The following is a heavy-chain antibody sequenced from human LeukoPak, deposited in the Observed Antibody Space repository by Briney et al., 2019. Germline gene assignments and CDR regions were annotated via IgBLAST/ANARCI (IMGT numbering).Heavy chain of an antibody. CDR2: ISGSGGNT. V-gene: IGHV3-23*01. D-gene: IGHD2-15*01. CDR1: GFSFSNYA. Sequence: PGGSLRLSCAASGFSFSNYAMSWVRQAPGKGLEWDSAISGSGGNTYYADSVQGRFTISRDNSKSTLCLQMNSLRAEDTAVYYCAKQLGYCSDGSCYFPYWGQGTLVTVSS. CDR3: AKQLGYCSDGSCYFPY. J-gene: IGHJ4*02.